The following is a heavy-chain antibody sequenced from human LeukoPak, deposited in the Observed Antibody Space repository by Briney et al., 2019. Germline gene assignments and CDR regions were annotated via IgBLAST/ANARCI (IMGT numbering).Heavy chain of an antibody. D-gene: IGHD2/OR15-2a*01. CDR3: VSFYETY. Sequence: GGSLRLSCAASGNYWMHWACQAPGKGLVWVSHINSDGSWTSYADSVKGRFTISKDNAKNTVYLQMNSLRAEDTAVYYCVSFYETYWGRGTLVTVSS. V-gene: IGHV3-74*01. CDR2: INSDGSWT. CDR1: GNYW. J-gene: IGHJ4*02.